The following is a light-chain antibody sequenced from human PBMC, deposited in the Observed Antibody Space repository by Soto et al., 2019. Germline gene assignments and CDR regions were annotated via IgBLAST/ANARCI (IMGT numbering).Light chain of an antibody. V-gene: IGKV1-12*01. CDR2: SAS. Sequence: DILMTQSPSSVSASVGDRVTITCRASQDISSWLAWYQQIPGKASKLLINSASSLQSGVPSTFRGSRSGTDFTLTISSLQPEDVATYYCQQTHSFPLTFGGGTKVEIK. CDR1: QDISSW. J-gene: IGKJ4*01. CDR3: QQTHSFPLT.